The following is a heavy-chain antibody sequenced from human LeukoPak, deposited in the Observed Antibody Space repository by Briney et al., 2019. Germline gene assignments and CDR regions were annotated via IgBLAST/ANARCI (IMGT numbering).Heavy chain of an antibody. D-gene: IGHD2-15*01. Sequence: SETLSLTCTVSGGSISSGGYYWSWIRQPPGKGLEWIGYIYHSGSTYYNPSLKSRVTISVDRSKNQFSLKLSSVTAADTAVYYCARGVSPPPGVVAENWFDPWGQGTLVTVSS. CDR3: ARGVSPPPGVVAENWFDP. V-gene: IGHV4-30-2*01. CDR1: GGSISSGGYY. CDR2: IYHSGST. J-gene: IGHJ5*02.